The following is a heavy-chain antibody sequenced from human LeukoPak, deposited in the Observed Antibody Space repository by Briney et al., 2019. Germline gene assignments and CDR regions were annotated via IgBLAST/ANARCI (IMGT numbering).Heavy chain of an antibody. Sequence: GSLRLSCAASGFNFRDYYMSWIRQAPGKGLEWVSYSSGSGSTIYYADSVKGRFTISRDNAKNSLSLQMNSLRAEDTAVYFCARYYYDSSGYYYFDYWGQGTLVTVSS. CDR1: GFNFRDYY. V-gene: IGHV3-11*01. CDR3: ARYYYDSSGYYYFDY. CDR2: SSGSGSTI. J-gene: IGHJ4*02. D-gene: IGHD3-22*01.